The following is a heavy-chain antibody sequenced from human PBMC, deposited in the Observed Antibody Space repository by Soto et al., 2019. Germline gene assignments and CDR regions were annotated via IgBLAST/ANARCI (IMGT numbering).Heavy chain of an antibody. V-gene: IGHV3-11*01. Sequence: PXESLGLSCAASGFPFSDSYMAWIRQAPGKGLEEIATISSTGSTPYYADSVKGRFTISRDNAQNSLYLEMNNLRAEDTAVYYCARGQQLVANWLDPWGQGILVTVSS. D-gene: IGHD6-6*01. CDR3: ARGQQLVANWLDP. CDR2: ISSTGSTP. J-gene: IGHJ5*02. CDR1: GFPFSDSY.